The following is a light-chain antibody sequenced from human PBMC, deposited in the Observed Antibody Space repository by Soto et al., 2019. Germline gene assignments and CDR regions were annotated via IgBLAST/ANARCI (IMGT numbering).Light chain of an antibody. CDR1: QGISNS. CDR3: QNNNSAPRT. Sequence: DTQMTQSPSSLSASVGDRVTITCRASQGISNSLAWYQQKPGKVPELLIYGASTLQPGVPSRFSGSGSGTDFALTISSLQPEDVATYYCQNNNSAPRTFGQGTKVELK. J-gene: IGKJ1*01. V-gene: IGKV1-27*01. CDR2: GAS.